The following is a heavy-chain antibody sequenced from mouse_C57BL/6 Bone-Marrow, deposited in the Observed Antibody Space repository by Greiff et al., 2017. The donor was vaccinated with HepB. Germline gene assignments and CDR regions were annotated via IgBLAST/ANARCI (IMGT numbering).Heavy chain of an antibody. J-gene: IGHJ4*01. CDR1: GYTFTDYN. D-gene: IGHD1-1*01. CDR2: INPNNGGT. Sequence: EVQLQQPGAELVKPGASVKMSCKASGYTFTDYNMHWVKQSHGKSLEWIGYINPNNGGTSYNQKFKGKATLTVNKSSSTAYMELRSLTSEDSAVYDCATLYYGSTMDYWGQGTSVTVSS. V-gene: IGHV1-22*01. CDR3: ATLYYGSTMDY.